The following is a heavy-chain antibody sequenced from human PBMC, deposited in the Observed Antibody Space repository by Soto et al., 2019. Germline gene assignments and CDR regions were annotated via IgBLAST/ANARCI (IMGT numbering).Heavy chain of an antibody. V-gene: IGHV3-30-3*01. CDR1: GFTFSSYA. CDR2: ISYDGSNK. CDR3: ARDLDKDCSGGSCYHKGNYYYGMDV. Sequence: GGSLRLSCAASGFTFSSYAMHWVRQAPGKGLEWVAVISYDGSNKYYADSVKGRFTISRDNSKNTLYLQMNSLRAEDTAVYYCARDLDKDCSGGSCYHKGNYYYGMDVWGQGTTVTVSS. D-gene: IGHD2-15*01. J-gene: IGHJ6*02.